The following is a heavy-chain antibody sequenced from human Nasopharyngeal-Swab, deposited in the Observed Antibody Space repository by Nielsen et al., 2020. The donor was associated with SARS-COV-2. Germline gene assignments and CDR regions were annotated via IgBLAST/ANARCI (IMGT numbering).Heavy chain of an antibody. CDR1: GFTLSTYG. CDR3: AKDKDLSSGWNWFDP. Sequence: GGSLRLSCAASGFTLSTYGMNWVRQAPGKGLEWVSHISGSGNIIYYADSVKGRFTISRDNSKNTLYPQMNSLRAEDTAVYYCAKDKDLSSGWNWFDPWGQGTLVTVSS. D-gene: IGHD6-19*01. V-gene: IGHV3-48*01. CDR2: ISGSGNII. J-gene: IGHJ5*02.